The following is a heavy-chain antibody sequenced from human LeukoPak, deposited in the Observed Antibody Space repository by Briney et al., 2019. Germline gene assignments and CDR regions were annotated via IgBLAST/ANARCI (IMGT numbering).Heavy chain of an antibody. Sequence: PSETLSLTCTVPGGSISSGTYYWSWIRQPPGKGLEWIGEINHSGSTNYNPFLKSRVTISVDTSKNQFSLKLSSVTAADTAVYYCARRPPRSSGWYASFDYWGQGTLVTVSS. D-gene: IGHD6-19*01. CDR1: GGSISSGTYY. V-gene: IGHV4-39*07. CDR3: ARRPPRSSGWYASFDY. J-gene: IGHJ4*02. CDR2: INHSGST.